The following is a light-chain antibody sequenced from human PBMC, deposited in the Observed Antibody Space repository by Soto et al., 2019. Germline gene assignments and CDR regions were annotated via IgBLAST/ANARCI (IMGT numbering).Light chain of an antibody. V-gene: IGKV3-20*01. CDR1: QSVISDY. J-gene: IGKJ1*01. CDR2: GAS. CDR3: QQYGNARQT. Sequence: EIVLTHYPGTLSLSPGEIATLSCGSSQSVISDYLAWYQQRPGQAPRLLIYGASSRATGIPDRFTGSGSGTDFTLTISRLEPEDFEVYYCQQYGNARQTFGQGTKVDIK.